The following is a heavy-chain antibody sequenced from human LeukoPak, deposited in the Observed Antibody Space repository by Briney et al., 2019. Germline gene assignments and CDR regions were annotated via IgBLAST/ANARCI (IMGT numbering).Heavy chain of an antibody. CDR2: IFYSGST. V-gene: IGHV4-59*04. J-gene: IGHJ4*02. CDR3: ARRGTGSPIDY. Sequence: SETLSLTCTVSGGSISSYYWTWIRQPPGKGLEWIGAIFYSGSTYYNPSLKSRVTISADKSKNQFSLKLTSVTAADTAVYFCARRGTGSPIDYWGQGTLVTVSS. CDR1: GGSISSYY. D-gene: IGHD3-10*01.